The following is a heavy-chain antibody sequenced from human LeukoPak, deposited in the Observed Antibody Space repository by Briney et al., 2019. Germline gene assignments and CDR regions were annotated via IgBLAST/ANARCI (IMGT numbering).Heavy chain of an antibody. J-gene: IGHJ4*02. CDR2: ISSSGGTR. CDR1: GFAFSVYE. Sequence: GGSLRLSCAASGFAFSVYEMYWVRQAPGRGLEWVSYISSSGGTRYYADSVKGRFTISRDNAKNSLYLQMNGLRAEDTAVYYCAITPKVVTPSSWGQGTLVTVSS. V-gene: IGHV3-48*03. CDR3: AITPKVVTPSS. D-gene: IGHD4-23*01.